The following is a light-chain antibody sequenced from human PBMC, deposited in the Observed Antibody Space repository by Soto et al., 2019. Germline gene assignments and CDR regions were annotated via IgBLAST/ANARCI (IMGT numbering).Light chain of an antibody. CDR1: SSDIGGYNA. Sequence: SVLTQPASVSGSPGQTITISCTGTSSDIGGYNAVSWYQHHPGKAPKLIIYEVTHRPSGVSDRFSASKSGNTASLTISGLQAEDEAGYYCNSFRVSHLYVFGTGTKVTVL. J-gene: IGLJ1*01. CDR3: NSFRVSHLYV. CDR2: EVT. V-gene: IGLV2-14*01.